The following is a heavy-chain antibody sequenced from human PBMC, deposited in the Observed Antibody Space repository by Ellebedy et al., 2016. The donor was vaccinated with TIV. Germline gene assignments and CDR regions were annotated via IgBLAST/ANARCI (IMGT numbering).Heavy chain of an antibody. J-gene: IGHJ4*02. Sequence: PGGSLRLSCAASGFTFSSYGMHWVRKAPGKGLEWVAGIWYDGSNKYYADSVKGRFNISRDNSKNKLYLQMNSLRAEDTAVYYCARDLRYLYGGGLDYWGQGTLVTVSS. CDR1: GFTFSSYG. CDR2: IWYDGSNK. D-gene: IGHD4-23*01. CDR3: ARDLRYLYGGGLDY. V-gene: IGHV3-30*06.